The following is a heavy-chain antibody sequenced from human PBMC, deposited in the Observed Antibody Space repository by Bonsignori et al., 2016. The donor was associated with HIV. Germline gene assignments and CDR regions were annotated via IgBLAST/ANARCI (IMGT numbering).Heavy chain of an antibody. CDR3: AREKGYYDSSGVDY. D-gene: IGHD3-22*01. CDR2: IYYSGST. Sequence: WIRQPPGKGLEWIGSIYYSGSTYYNPSLKSRVTISVDTSKNQFSLKLSSVTAADTAVYYCAREKGYYDSSGVDYWGQGTLVTVSS. V-gene: IGHV4-39*07. J-gene: IGHJ4*02.